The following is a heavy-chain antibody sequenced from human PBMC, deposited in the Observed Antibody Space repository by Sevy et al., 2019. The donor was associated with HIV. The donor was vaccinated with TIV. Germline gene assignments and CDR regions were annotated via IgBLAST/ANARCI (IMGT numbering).Heavy chain of an antibody. CDR3: ASSEMAARPETRYNWFDP. J-gene: IGHJ5*02. V-gene: IGHV4-34*01. D-gene: IGHD6-6*01. CDR2: INHSGST. Sequence: SETLSLTCAVYGGSFSGYYWSWIRQPPGKGLEWIGEINHSGSTNYNPSLKSRVTISVDTSKNQFSLKLSPVTAADTAVYYCASSEMAARPETRYNWFDPWGQGTLVTVSS. CDR1: GGSFSGYY.